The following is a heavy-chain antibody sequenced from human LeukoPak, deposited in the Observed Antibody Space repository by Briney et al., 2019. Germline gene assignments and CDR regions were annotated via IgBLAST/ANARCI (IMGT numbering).Heavy chain of an antibody. CDR1: GGTFSSYD. Sequence: SVKVSCKASGGTFSSYDISWVRQAPGQGLEWMGGLMPMFGKTNYAQKFQGRVTTTADKATSTAYMELSSLRSEDTAVYYCAGGRTDIVVVPATLRNYYFDYWGQGTLVTVSS. J-gene: IGHJ4*02. CDR3: AGGRTDIVVVPATLRNYYFDY. V-gene: IGHV1-69*06. CDR2: LMPMFGKT. D-gene: IGHD2-2*01.